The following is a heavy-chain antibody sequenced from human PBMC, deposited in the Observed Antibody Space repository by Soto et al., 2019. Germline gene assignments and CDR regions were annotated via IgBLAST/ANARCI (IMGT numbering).Heavy chain of an antibody. CDR2: IMPVFGIV. Sequence: QVQLAQSGAEGKKPGSSVKVSCKASGGTLSNSAFSWVRQAPGQGLEWMGGIMPVFGIVNYAQNFQDRVTITADESTSTAYMELSSLRSEDTAVYYCGTGRIVVVGSRAYYGMDVWGQGTTVTVTS. CDR3: GTGRIVVVGSRAYYGMDV. V-gene: IGHV1-69*01. D-gene: IGHD3-22*01. CDR1: GGTLSNSA. J-gene: IGHJ6*02.